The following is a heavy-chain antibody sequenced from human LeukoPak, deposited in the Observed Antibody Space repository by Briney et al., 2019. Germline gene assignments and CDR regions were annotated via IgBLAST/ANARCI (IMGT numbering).Heavy chain of an antibody. D-gene: IGHD3-3*01. CDR2: IIPIFGTA. CDR3: ARSSGLGVAQNWFDP. V-gene: IGHV1-69*13. Sequence: SVKVSCKASGGTFSSYAISWVRQAPGQGLEWMGGIIPIFGTANYAQKFQGRVTITADESTSTAYMELSSLGSEDTAVYYCARSSGLGVAQNWFDPWGQGTLVTVSS. J-gene: IGHJ5*02. CDR1: GGTFSSYA.